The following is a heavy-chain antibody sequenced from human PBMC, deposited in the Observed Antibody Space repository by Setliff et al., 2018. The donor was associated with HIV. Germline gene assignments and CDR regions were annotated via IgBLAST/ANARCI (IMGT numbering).Heavy chain of an antibody. D-gene: IGHD2-8*01. CDR3: ARQMYPESGRNWFDS. CDR2: IIPVLGST. Sequence: SVKVSCKTSGGTLSSYSINWVRQAPGKGLEWMGGIIPVLGSTNNAQKFQDRVTIVANKSTNSVYMEMSSLKSEDTAVYYCARQMYPESGRNWFDSWGQGTLVTVSS. CDR1: GGTLSSYS. V-gene: IGHV1-69*10. J-gene: IGHJ5*01.